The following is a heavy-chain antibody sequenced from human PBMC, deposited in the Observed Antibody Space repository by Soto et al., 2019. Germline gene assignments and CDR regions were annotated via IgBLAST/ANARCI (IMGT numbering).Heavy chain of an antibody. CDR1: GFTFSSYS. V-gene: IGHV3-21*01. D-gene: IGHD2-15*01. CDR2: ISSSSSYI. CDR3: AEIGDYGGSPPP. J-gene: IGHJ5*02. Sequence: PGGSLRLSCAASGFTFSSYSMNWVRQAPGKGLEWVSSISSSSSYIYYADSVKGRFTISRDNAKNSLYLQMNSLRAEDTAVYYCAEIGDYGGSPPPWGQGTLVTVSS.